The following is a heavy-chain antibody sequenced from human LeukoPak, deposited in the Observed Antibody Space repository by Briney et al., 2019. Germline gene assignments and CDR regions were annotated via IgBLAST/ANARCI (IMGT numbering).Heavy chain of an antibody. Sequence: PSETLSLTCAVPGYSISSGYYWGWIRQPPGKGLEWIGRIYHSGSTYYNPSLKSRVTISVDTSKNQFSLKLSSVTAADTAVYYCARQSSSIDYYDSSGYYYGVAFDIWGQGTMVTVSS. CDR1: GYSISSGYY. J-gene: IGHJ3*02. V-gene: IGHV4-38-2*01. CDR3: ARQSSSIDYYDSSGYYYGVAFDI. CDR2: IYHSGST. D-gene: IGHD3-22*01.